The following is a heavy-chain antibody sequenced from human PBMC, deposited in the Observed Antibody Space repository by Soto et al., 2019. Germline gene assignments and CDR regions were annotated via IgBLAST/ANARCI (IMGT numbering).Heavy chain of an antibody. Sequence: QVQLVQSGAEVKKPGSSVKVSCKASGGTFSSYAISWVRQAPGQGLEWMGGIIPIFGTANYAQKFHGRVTITADESTSTAYMELSSLRSEDTAVYYCARDKVGYYDSSGYYRVSVPPDYYYGMDVWGQGTTVTVSS. D-gene: IGHD3-22*01. J-gene: IGHJ6*02. CDR1: GGTFSSYA. CDR3: ARDKVGYYDSSGYYRVSVPPDYYYGMDV. CDR2: IIPIFGTA. V-gene: IGHV1-69*01.